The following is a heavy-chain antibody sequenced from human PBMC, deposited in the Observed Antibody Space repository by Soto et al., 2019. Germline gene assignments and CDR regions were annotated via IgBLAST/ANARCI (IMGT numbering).Heavy chain of an antibody. V-gene: IGHV3-30-3*01. CDR1: GFTFSNYA. CDR3: ARMAGFGSSSYFDF. Sequence: GGSLRLSCAASGFTFSNYAMHWVRQAPGKGLEWVAVISYDGSNKYNADSVKGRFTISRDNSKNTLYLQMNSLRAEDTVVYYCARMAGFGSSSYFDFWGQGTLVTVSS. D-gene: IGHD6-13*01. J-gene: IGHJ4*02. CDR2: ISYDGSNK.